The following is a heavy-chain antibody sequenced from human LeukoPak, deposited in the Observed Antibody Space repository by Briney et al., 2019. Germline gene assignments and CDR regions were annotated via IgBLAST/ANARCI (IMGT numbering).Heavy chain of an antibody. V-gene: IGHV3-64D*06. D-gene: IGHD6-19*01. CDR2: ISCNGGST. Sequence: AAGSLRLSCSASGFTFSSYAMHWLRQAPGKGRECVSAISCNGGSTYYADSVKGRFTISRDNSKNTLYLQMSSLRAEDTAVYYCVKDGSDEGAVAGTFVFGTFDYWGQGTLVTVSS. J-gene: IGHJ4*02. CDR3: VKDGSDEGAVAGTFVFGTFDY. CDR1: GFTFSSYA.